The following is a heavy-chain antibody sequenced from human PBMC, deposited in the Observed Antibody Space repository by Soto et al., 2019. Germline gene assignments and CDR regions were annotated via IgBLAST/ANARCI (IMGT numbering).Heavy chain of an antibody. J-gene: IGHJ4*02. V-gene: IGHV4-30-4*01. CDR2: IYNSGSS. CDR1: GGSISSGDHY. CDR3: ASGYDSSGSYSLAPFDY. Sequence: SETLSLTCTVSGGSISSGDHYWSWVRQPPGKGLEWIGYIYNSGSSYYNPSLKSRVTISLDTSKNQFSLKLSSVTAADTAVYYCASGYDSSGSYSLAPFDYSAQGSLVTVSS. D-gene: IGHD3-22*01.